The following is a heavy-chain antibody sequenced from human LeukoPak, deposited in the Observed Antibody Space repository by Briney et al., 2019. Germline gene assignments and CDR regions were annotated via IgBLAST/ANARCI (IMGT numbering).Heavy chain of an antibody. CDR3: ARVLRGYDLAGDAFDI. Sequence: SVKVSCKASGGTFSSYAISWVRQAPGQGLEWMGRIIPILGIANYAQKFQGRVTITADKSTSTAYMELSSLRSEDTAVYYCARVLRGYDLAGDAFDIWGQGTMVTVSS. D-gene: IGHD5-12*01. CDR1: GGTFSSYA. J-gene: IGHJ3*02. V-gene: IGHV1-69*04. CDR2: IIPILGIA.